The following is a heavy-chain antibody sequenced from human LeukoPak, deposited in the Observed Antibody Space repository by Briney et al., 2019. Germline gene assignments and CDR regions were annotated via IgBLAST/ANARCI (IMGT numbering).Heavy chain of an antibody. CDR2: ISGSGGST. J-gene: IGHJ4*02. V-gene: IGHV3-23*01. CDR1: GFTFSSYA. CDR3: AKDLSFYYYDSSGFDY. Sequence: GGSLRLSCAASGFTFSSYAMSWVRQAPGKGLEWVSAISGSGGSTYYADSVKGRFTISRDNSKNTLYLQMNSLRAEDTAVYYCAKDLSFYYYDSSGFDYWGQGTLVTVSS. D-gene: IGHD3-22*01.